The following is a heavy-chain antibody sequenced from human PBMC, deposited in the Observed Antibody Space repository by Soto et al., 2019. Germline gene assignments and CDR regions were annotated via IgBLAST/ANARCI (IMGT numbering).Heavy chain of an antibody. J-gene: IGHJ5*02. CDR2: IIPIFGTA. D-gene: IGHD4-17*01. CDR1: GGTFSSYA. Sequence: ASVKVSCKASGGTFSSYAISWVRQAPGQGLEWMGGIIPIFGTANYAQKFQGRVTITADESTSTAYMELSSLRSEDTAVYYCASRGPPTTPVFDPWGQGTLVTVSS. CDR3: ASRGPPTTPVFDP. V-gene: IGHV1-69*13.